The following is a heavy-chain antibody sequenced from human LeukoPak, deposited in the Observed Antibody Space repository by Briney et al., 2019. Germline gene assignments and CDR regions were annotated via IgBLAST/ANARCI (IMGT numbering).Heavy chain of an antibody. V-gene: IGHV1-18*01. CDR2: ISAYNGNT. Sequence: ASVKVSCKASGHTFTSYGISWVRQAPGQGLEWMGWISAYNGNTNYAQKLQGRVTMTTDTSTSTAYMELRSLRSDDTAVYYCARDSRITIFGVASNWFDPWGQGTLVTVSS. J-gene: IGHJ5*02. CDR1: GHTFTSYG. D-gene: IGHD3-3*01. CDR3: ARDSRITIFGVASNWFDP.